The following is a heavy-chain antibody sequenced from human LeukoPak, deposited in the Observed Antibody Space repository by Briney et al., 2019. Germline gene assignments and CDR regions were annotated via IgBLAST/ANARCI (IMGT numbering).Heavy chain of an antibody. CDR2: IYPGDSDT. J-gene: IGHJ4*02. CDR1: GYSFTNYW. D-gene: IGHD3-22*01. V-gene: IGHV5-51*01. Sequence: GESLKISCKGSGYSFTNYWIGWVRQMPGKGLEWMGVIYPGDSDTRYSPSFQGQVTISADKSITTAYLQWSSLKASDTAMYYCARLLNYDDLDYWGQGTLVTVSS. CDR3: ARLLNYDDLDY.